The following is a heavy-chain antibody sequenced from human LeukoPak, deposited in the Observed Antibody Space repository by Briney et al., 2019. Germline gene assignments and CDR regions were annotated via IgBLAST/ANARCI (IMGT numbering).Heavy chain of an antibody. Sequence: SVKVSCKASGGTFSSYAISWVRQAPGQGLEWMGGIIPIFGTANYAQKFQGRVTITADESTSTAYMELSSLRSEDTAVYYCAGSRQGDYDILTGYTNWGQGTLVTISS. CDR3: AGSRQGDYDILTGYTN. D-gene: IGHD3-9*01. V-gene: IGHV1-69*01. J-gene: IGHJ4*02. CDR1: GGTFSSYA. CDR2: IIPIFGTA.